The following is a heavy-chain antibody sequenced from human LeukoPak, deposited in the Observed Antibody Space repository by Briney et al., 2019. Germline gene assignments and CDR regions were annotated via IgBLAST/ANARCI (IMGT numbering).Heavy chain of an antibody. CDR3: ARVKVIYYYYMDV. CDR1: RFTFSSYW. Sequence: PGGSLRLSCVASRFTFSSYWMHWVRQDPRKGLVWVSRINGDGRNINYADSVRGRFTIARDNAKNSLYLQMNSLRAEDTAVYYCARVKVIYYYYMDVWGRGTTVTVSS. J-gene: IGHJ6*03. CDR2: INGDGRNI. D-gene: IGHD2/OR15-2a*01. V-gene: IGHV3-74*01.